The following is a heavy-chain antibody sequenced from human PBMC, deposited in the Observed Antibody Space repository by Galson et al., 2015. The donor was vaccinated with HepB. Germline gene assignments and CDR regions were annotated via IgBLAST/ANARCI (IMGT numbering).Heavy chain of an antibody. D-gene: IGHD2-8*02. CDR1: GFTFSNAW. CDR3: TTEVMYAIYYYYGMDV. V-gene: IGHV3-15*01. J-gene: IGHJ6*02. Sequence: SLRLSCAASGFTFSNAWMSWVRQAPGKGLEWVGRIKSKTDGGTTDYAAPVKGRFTISRDDSKNTLYLQMNSLKTEDTAVYYCTTEVMYAIYYYYGMDVWGQGTTVTVSS. CDR2: IKSKTDGGTT.